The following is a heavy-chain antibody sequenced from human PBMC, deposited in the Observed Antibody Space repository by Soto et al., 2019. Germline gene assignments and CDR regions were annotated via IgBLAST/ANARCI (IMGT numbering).Heavy chain of an antibody. D-gene: IGHD3-3*01. Sequence: EVQLVESGGGLVKPGGSLRLSCAASGFTFSSYSMNWVRQAPGKGLEWVSSISSSSSYIYYADSVKGRFTISRDNAKNSLYLQMNSLRAEDTALYYCARVSNGDDYDFWSGYYVYWGQGTLVTVSS. CDR3: ARVSNGDDYDFWSGYYVY. CDR1: GFTFSSYS. CDR2: ISSSSSYI. J-gene: IGHJ4*02. V-gene: IGHV3-21*01.